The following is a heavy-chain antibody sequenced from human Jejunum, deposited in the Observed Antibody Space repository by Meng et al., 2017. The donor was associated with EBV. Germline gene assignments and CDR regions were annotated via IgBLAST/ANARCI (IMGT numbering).Heavy chain of an antibody. D-gene: IGHD2-21*01. V-gene: IGHV4-4*02. CDR3: ASIHPSIDS. J-gene: IGHJ4*02. CDR1: SGSIFSSNW. Sequence: QMALKESGPGLVKPSGTLSLTCAVSSGSIFSSNWWTWVRQPPGKGLEWIGEIYHSGSTNYNPSLKSRITMSLDKSKNQFSLKLRSVTAADTAVYYCASIHPSIDSWGPGTLVTVSS. CDR2: IYHSGST.